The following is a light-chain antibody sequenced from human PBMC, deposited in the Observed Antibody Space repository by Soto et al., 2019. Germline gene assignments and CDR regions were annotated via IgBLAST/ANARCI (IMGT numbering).Light chain of an antibody. CDR1: QSLNTN. V-gene: IGKV3-15*01. J-gene: IGKJ1*01. CDR3: HQYNSWPPWT. CDR2: RAP. Sequence: EIVMTQSPATLSVYPGERVVLACRASQSLNTNFAWYQQKPGQAPRLLLYRAPTRATGLPARFSGSGSGTEFTLTISMLQSEDMAVYYCHQYNSWPPWTFGPGTKVEI.